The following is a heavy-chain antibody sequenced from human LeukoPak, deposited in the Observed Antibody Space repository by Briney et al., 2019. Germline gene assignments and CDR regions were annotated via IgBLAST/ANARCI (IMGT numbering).Heavy chain of an antibody. D-gene: IGHD3-22*01. CDR2: IYYSGST. V-gene: IGHV4-39*07. Sequence: SETLSLTRNVSGGSISSSSYYWGWIRQPPGKGLEWIGSIYYSGSTYYNPSLKSRVTISVDTSKNQFSLKLSSVTAADTAVYYCARAPPLYDSSGLIDYWGQGTLVTVSS. CDR1: GGSISSSSYY. J-gene: IGHJ4*02. CDR3: ARAPPLYDSSGLIDY.